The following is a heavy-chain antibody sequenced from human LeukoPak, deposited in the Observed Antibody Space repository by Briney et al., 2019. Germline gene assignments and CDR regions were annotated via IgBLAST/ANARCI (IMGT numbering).Heavy chain of an antibody. CDR1: GGSISSYY. D-gene: IGHD3-9*01. CDR2: IYTSGST. Sequence: SETLSLTCTVSGGSISSYYWGWIRQPPGKGLEWIGYIYTSGSTNYNPSLKSRVTISVDTSKNQFSLKLSSVTAADTAVYYCARYYDILTGLDYWGQGTLVTVPS. V-gene: IGHV4-4*09. CDR3: ARYYDILTGLDY. J-gene: IGHJ4*02.